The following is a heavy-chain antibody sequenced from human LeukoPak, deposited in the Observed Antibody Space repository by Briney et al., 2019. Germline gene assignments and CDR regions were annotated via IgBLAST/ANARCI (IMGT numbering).Heavy chain of an antibody. Sequence: GGSLRLSCAASGFTFSSYGMHWVRQAPGKGLEWVAVIWYGGSNKYYADSVKGRFTISRDNSKNTLYLQMNSLRAEDTAVYYCAKGDDYGDYGGHYWGQGTLVTVSS. J-gene: IGHJ4*02. V-gene: IGHV3-33*06. CDR3: AKGDDYGDYGGHY. CDR2: IWYGGSNK. CDR1: GFTFSSYG. D-gene: IGHD4-17*01.